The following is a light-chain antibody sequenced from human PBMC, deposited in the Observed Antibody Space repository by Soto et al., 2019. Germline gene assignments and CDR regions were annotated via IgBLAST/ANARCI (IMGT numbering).Light chain of an antibody. V-gene: IGLV1-51*01. CDR3: GTWDRSLTAGV. CDR2: DNN. CDR1: TSNIGSSY. J-gene: IGLJ2*01. Sequence: QSVLTQPPSVSAAPGQKVTISCSGSTSNIGSSYVSWYQQFPGTAPKLLIYDNNKRPSEIPDRFSGSKSGTSATLDITGLQTGDEAVYYCGTWDRSLTAGVFGGGTKLTVL.